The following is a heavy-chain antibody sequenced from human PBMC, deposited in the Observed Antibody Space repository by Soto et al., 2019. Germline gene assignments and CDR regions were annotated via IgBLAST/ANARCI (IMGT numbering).Heavy chain of an antibody. CDR3: ARVGYCSSTSCYADNWAFDI. CDR1: GYTFTSYG. J-gene: IGHJ3*02. D-gene: IGHD2-2*03. CDR2: IIPIYGTA. Sequence: VASVKVSCKASGYTFTSYGISWVRQAPGQGLEWMGGIIPIYGTANYAQKFQGRVTITADESTSTAYMELSSLRSEDTAVYYCARVGYCSSTSCYADNWAFDIWGQGTMVTVSS. V-gene: IGHV1-69*13.